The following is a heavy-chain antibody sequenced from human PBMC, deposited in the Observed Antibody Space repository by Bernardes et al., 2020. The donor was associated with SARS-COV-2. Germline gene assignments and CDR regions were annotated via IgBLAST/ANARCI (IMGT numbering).Heavy chain of an antibody. D-gene: IGHD3-3*01. V-gene: IGHV4-39*07. CDR1: GGSISSSSYY. CDR2: IYYSGST. CDR3: ARGKPKNYDFWSGQGYYYYMDV. J-gene: IGHJ6*03. Sequence: SETLSLTCTVSGGSISSSSYYWGWIRQPPGKGLEWIGSIYYSGSTYYNPSLKSRVTISVDTSKNQFSLKLSSVTAADTAVYYCARGKPKNYDFWSGQGYYYYMDVWGKGTTVTVSS.